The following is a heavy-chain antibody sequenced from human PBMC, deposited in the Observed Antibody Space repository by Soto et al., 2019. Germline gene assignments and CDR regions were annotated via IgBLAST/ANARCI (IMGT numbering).Heavy chain of an antibody. D-gene: IGHD6-13*01. CDR2: IKQDGSEK. CDR3: ARTSSSWLPETYFQH. V-gene: IGHV3-7*05. Sequence: GESLKISCAASGFTFSSYWMSWVRQAPGKGLEWVANIKQDGSEKYYVDSVKGRFTISRDNAKNSLYLQMNSLRAEDTAVYYCARTSSSWLPETYFQHWGQGTLVTVSS. J-gene: IGHJ1*01. CDR1: GFTFSSYW.